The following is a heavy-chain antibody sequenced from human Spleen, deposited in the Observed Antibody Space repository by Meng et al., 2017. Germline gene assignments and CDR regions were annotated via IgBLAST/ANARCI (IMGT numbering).Heavy chain of an antibody. CDR1: GFTLSNHE. Sequence: GGSLRLSCVASGFTLSNHEMNWVRQAPGKGLQWISYISSGGGTIYDADSVRGRFTISRDNAKNSLYLQMNSLTAEDTAVYYFTKNERWGQGTLVTVSS. CDR3: TKNER. CDR2: ISSGGGTI. V-gene: IGHV3-48*03. J-gene: IGHJ4*02.